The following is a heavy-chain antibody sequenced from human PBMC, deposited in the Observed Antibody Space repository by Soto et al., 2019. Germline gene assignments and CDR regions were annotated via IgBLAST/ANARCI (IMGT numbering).Heavy chain of an antibody. V-gene: IGHV1-18*01. CDR1: GYTFTSYG. CDR3: ARGAARSKDMDV. CDR2: ISAYNGNT. Sequence: GSVKVSCQASGYTFTSYGISSVRQAPGQGLEWMGWISAYNGNTNYAQKLQGRVTMTTDTSTSTAYMELRSLRSDDTAVYYCARGAARSKDMDVWGKGTTVTVSS. D-gene: IGHD6-6*01. J-gene: IGHJ6*03.